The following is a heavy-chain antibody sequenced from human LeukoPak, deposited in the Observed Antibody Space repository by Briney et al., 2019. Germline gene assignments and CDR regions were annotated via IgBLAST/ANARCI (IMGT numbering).Heavy chain of an antibody. CDR3: TTIKRGDIFGYFDF. Sequence: PSETLSLTCTFSGGSISSYYWNWIRQTPGKGLEWIGYMYYTGVSNYNPSLKSRVAISVDSSKIQFSLKVTSVTAADTAIYYCTTIKRGDIFGYFDFWGQGALVTVSS. J-gene: IGHJ4*02. CDR1: GGSISSYY. V-gene: IGHV4-59*01. D-gene: IGHD5-18*01. CDR2: MYYTGVS.